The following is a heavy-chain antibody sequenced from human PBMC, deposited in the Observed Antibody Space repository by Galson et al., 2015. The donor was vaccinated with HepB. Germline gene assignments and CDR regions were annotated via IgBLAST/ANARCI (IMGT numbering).Heavy chain of an antibody. V-gene: IGHV1-24*01. J-gene: IGHJ4*02. CDR1: GYTLTEFS. CDR2: FDPEDGET. CDR3: ATGPYGSGTYTVGDY. Sequence: SVKVSCKVSGYTLTEFSMHWVRQAPGKGLEWMGGFDPEDGETIYAQNFQGRVTMTEDTSTDTAYMELSSLRSEDTAVYYCATGPYGSGTYTVGDYWGQGTLVTVSS. D-gene: IGHD3-10*01.